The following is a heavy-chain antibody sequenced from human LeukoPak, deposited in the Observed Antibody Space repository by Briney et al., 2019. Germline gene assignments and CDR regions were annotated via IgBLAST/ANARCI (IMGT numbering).Heavy chain of an antibody. J-gene: IGHJ4*02. CDR3: ARALRAAGYTPLGY. D-gene: IGHD6-13*01. V-gene: IGHV4-59*08. CDR2: IYYSGST. Sequence: MSSETLSLTCTVSGGSISSYHWSWIRQPPGKGLEWIGYIYYSGSTNYNPSLKSRDTISVDTSKNQFSLKLSSVTAADTAVYYCARALRAAGYTPLGYWGQGTLVTVSS. CDR1: GGSISSYH.